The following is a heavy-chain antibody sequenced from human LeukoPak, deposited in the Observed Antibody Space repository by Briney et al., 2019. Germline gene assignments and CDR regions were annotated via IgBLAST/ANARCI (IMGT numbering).Heavy chain of an antibody. D-gene: IGHD6-19*01. CDR3: ARESESYNSSGWYRNYFDC. J-gene: IGHJ4*02. Sequence: SETLSLTCTVSGGSISSYYWSWIRQPPGKGLEWIGYIYYSGSTNYNPSLKSRVTISVDTSKNQFSLKLSSVTAADTAVYYCARESESYNSSGWYRNYFDCWGQGTLVTVSS. V-gene: IGHV4-59*01. CDR1: GGSISSYY. CDR2: IYYSGST.